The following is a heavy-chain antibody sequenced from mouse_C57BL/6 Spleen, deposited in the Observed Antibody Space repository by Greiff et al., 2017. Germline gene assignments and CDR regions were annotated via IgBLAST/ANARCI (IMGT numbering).Heavy chain of an antibody. Sequence: EVKLMESGGGLVKPGGSLKLSCAASGFTFSDYGMHWVRQAPEKGLEWVAYISSGSSTIYYADTVKGRFTISRDNAKNTLFLQMTSLRSEDTAMDYCARDGYYSDWYFDVWGTGTTVTVSS. V-gene: IGHV5-17*01. CDR2: ISSGSSTI. D-gene: IGHD2-3*01. CDR1: GFTFSDYG. J-gene: IGHJ1*03. CDR3: ARDGYYSDWYFDV.